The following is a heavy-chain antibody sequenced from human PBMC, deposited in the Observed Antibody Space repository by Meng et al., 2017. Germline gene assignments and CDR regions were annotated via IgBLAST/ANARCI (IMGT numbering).Heavy chain of an antibody. Sequence: QVQPQQWGAGLLQPSETLSLPCPVYGGSFSGYYWSWIRQPPGKGLEWIGEINHSGSTNYNPSLKSRVTISVDTSKNQFSLKLSSVTAADTAVYYCARVGKVVTAPLTYWGQGTLVTVSS. CDR1: GGSFSGYY. CDR3: ARVGKVVTAPLTY. CDR2: INHSGST. J-gene: IGHJ4*02. D-gene: IGHD2-21*02. V-gene: IGHV4-34*01.